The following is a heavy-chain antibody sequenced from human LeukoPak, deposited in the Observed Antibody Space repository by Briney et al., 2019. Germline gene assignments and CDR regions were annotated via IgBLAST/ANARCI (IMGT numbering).Heavy chain of an antibody. J-gene: IGHJ4*02. CDR3: AKVGSGSHFDY. V-gene: IGHV3-9*01. Sequence: GGSLRLSCAASGFTFDDYAMHWVRQAPGKGLEWVSGISWNSGSIGYADSVKGRFTISRDNAKNSLFLQMNSLRAEDTALYYCAKVGSGSHFDYWGQGTLVTVSS. CDR2: ISWNSGSI. D-gene: IGHD3-10*01. CDR1: GFTFDDYA.